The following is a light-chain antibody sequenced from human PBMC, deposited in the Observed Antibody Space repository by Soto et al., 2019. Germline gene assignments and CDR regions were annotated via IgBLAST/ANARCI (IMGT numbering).Light chain of an antibody. CDR2: GAS. Sequence: EIVITQSPATLSVSPGERATLTCRASQSVSSNLAWYQHKPGQAPKLLISGASTRATGVPARFSGSGSGTEFTLTISSLQSEDFAVYYCQQYSNWPPITFGQGTRLEIK. CDR1: QSVSSN. CDR3: QQYSNWPPIT. J-gene: IGKJ5*01. V-gene: IGKV3-15*01.